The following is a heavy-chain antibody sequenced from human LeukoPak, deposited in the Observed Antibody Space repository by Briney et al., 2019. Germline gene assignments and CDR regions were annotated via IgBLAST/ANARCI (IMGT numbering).Heavy chain of an antibody. CDR2: INHSGST. D-gene: IGHD1-1*01. CDR3: AAFLLQQINVFDI. J-gene: IGHJ3*02. Sequence: PGGSLRLSCAASGFTFDDYGMSWVRQAPGKGLEWIGEINHSGSTNYNPSLKSRVTISVDTSKNQFSLKLNSVTAADTAVYYCAAFLLQQINVFDIWGQGTMVTVSS. V-gene: IGHV4-34*08. CDR1: GFTFDDYG.